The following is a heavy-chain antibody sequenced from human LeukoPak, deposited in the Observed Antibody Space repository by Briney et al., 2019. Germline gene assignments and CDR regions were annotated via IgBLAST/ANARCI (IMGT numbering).Heavy chain of an antibody. Sequence: GGSLRLSCAASEFTFSSYSMNWVRQAPGKGLEWVSYITNSGNSKSYADSVKGRFTISRDNSKNTLFLHMNTLRADDMAVYYCAKDLYPHGRAEYFQHWGQGTLVTVSS. CDR3: AKDLYPHGRAEYFQH. D-gene: IGHD2-2*02. CDR2: ITNSGNSK. V-gene: IGHV3-48*01. CDR1: EFTFSSYS. J-gene: IGHJ1*01.